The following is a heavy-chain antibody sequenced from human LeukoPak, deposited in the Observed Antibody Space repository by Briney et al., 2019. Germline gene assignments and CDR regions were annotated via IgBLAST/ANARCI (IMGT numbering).Heavy chain of an antibody. CDR2: IRRGGSPI. CDR1: GFTFSSYE. D-gene: IGHD3-3*01. Sequence: GGSLRLSCAASGFTFSSYEMNWVRQAPGKGLEWVSSIRRGGSPIFYADSVRGRFTTSRDNAKKSLSLQMTSLRAEDTAVYYCTRVSWRGEIFWGQGTLVSVSS. V-gene: IGHV3-48*03. CDR3: TRVSWRGEIF. J-gene: IGHJ4*02.